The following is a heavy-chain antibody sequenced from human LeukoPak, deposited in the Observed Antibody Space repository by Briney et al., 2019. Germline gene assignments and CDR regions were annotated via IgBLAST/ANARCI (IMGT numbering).Heavy chain of an antibody. J-gene: IGHJ5*02. CDR1: GYTFTSYY. D-gene: IGHD5-18*01. Sequence: ASVKVSCKASGYTFTSYYMHWVRQAPGQGLEWMGIINPSGGSTSYAQKFQGRVTMTRDMSTSTVYMELSSLRSEDTAVYYCARASLHAVDTAMGGFNWFDPWGQGTLVTVSS. CDR3: ARASLHAVDTAMGGFNWFDP. CDR2: INPSGGST. V-gene: IGHV1-46*01.